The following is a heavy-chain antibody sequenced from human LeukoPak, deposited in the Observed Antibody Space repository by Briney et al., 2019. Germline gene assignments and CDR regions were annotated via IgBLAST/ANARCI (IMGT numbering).Heavy chain of an antibody. CDR3: ARVSGLITMVL. V-gene: IGHV1-18*01. J-gene: IGHJ4*02. D-gene: IGHD3-10*01. Sequence: VASVTVSCKASGYTFTTYGVSWVRQAPGQGLEWMGWISAYNGNTNYAQKLQGRVIMTTDTSTSTAYMELRSLRSDDTAVYYCARVSGLITMVLWGQGTLVTVSS. CDR2: ISAYNGNT. CDR1: GYTFTTYG.